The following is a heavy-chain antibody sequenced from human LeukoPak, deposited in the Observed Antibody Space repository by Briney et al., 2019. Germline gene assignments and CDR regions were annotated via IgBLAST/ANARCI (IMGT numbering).Heavy chain of an antibody. CDR3: ARGGGYYESSGYYPFDY. V-gene: IGHV4-30-2*01. CDR1: GGSISSGGYS. D-gene: IGHD3-22*01. J-gene: IGHJ4*02. Sequence: SETLSLTCAVSGGSISSGGYSWSWIRQPPGKGLEWIGYIYHSGSTYYNPSLKSRVTISVDRSKNQFSLKLSSVTAADTAVYYCARGGGYYESSGYYPFDYWGQGTLVTVSS. CDR2: IYHSGST.